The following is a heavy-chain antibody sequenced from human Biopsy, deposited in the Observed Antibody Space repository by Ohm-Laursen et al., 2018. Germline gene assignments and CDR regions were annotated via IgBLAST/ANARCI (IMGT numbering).Heavy chain of an antibody. J-gene: IGHJ6*02. CDR2: VNPNSDNT. V-gene: IGHV1-8*01. CDR1: GYTFTNYD. D-gene: IGHD4-11*01. CDR3: ARDSGILSYGNFKYYHYYGMDV. Sequence: SVKLSCKASGYTFTNYDINWVRQAPGQGPEWMGWVNPNSDNTGHAQKFQGRVAMTRSTSISTAYMELSSLTSEDTAVYYCARDSGILSYGNFKYYHYYGMDVWGQGTKVTVSS.